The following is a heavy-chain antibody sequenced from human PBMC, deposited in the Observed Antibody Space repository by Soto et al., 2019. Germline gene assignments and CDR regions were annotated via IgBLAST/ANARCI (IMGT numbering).Heavy chain of an antibody. CDR1: GYTFINYV. CDR3: ARDSFGGWFDC. CDR2: ISADNGNK. Sequence: ASVKVSCKASGYTFINYVISWVRQAPGQGLEWMGWISADNGNKNYAQKLQGRVTMTTDTSTSSAYMDLRSLTSDDTAVYYCARDSFGGWFDCWGQGTLVTVSS. V-gene: IGHV1-18*01. D-gene: IGHD6-19*01. J-gene: IGHJ4*02.